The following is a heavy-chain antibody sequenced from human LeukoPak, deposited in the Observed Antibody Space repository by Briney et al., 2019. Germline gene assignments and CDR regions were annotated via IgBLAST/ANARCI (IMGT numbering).Heavy chain of an antibody. V-gene: IGHV4-38-2*02. D-gene: IGHD5-24*01. Sequence: SETLSLTCTVSGYSMASDYYWGWNRQSPGRGLEWIGSIFRTGGTSSNPSLKSRLIMSLDTSKTLFSLNLGTVTAADTAIYYCTAERAGTIVDYWGQGVLVTVSS. CDR3: TAERAGTIVDY. CDR1: GYSMASDYY. J-gene: IGHJ4*02. CDR2: IFRTGGT.